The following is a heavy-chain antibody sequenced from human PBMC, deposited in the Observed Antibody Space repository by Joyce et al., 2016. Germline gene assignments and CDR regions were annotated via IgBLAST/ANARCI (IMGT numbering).Heavy chain of an antibody. J-gene: IGHJ4*02. CDR1: GLTLSNYG. Sequence: RSLRLSCAASGLTLSNYGVHWVRQAPGKGLEWVAVISYDGIYKYYADSVKGRFTISRDNSKNTVFLEMNSLRTEDTAVYYCAKILTATYSSGWFLDYWGQGTLVTVSS. V-gene: IGHV3-30*18. CDR3: AKILTATYSSGWFLDY. D-gene: IGHD6-25*01. CDR2: ISYDGIYK.